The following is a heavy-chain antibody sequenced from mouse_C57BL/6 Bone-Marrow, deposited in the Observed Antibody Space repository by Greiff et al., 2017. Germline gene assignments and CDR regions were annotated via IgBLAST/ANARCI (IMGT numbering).Heavy chain of an antibody. Sequence: QVQLQQSGAELVRPGTSVKMSCKASGYTFTNYWIGWVKQRPGHGLEWIGDIYPGGGYTNYNEKFKGKATLTADTSSSTAYMQFSSLTSEDSAIYCCARYRDDYDRPSFAYWGQGTMVTVSA. D-gene: IGHD2-4*01. CDR1: GYTFTNYW. J-gene: IGHJ3*01. V-gene: IGHV1-63*01. CDR2: IYPGGGYT. CDR3: ARYRDDYDRPSFAY.